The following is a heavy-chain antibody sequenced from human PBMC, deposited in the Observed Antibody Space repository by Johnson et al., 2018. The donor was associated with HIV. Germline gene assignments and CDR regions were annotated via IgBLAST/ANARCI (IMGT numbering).Heavy chain of an antibody. V-gene: IGHV3-NL1*01. CDR2: IYSGGST. CDR1: GFTFSRYG. Sequence: QVHLVASRGGVVRPGGSLILSCSASGFTFSRYGMHWVRQAPGKGLEWVSVIYSGGSTYYADSVKGRFTISRDNSKNTLYLQMNSLRAEDTAVYYCAKTEDAFDIWGQGTMVTVSS. CDR3: AKTEDAFDI. J-gene: IGHJ3*02.